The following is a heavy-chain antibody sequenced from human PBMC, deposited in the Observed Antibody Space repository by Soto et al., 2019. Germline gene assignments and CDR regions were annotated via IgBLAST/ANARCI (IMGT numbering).Heavy chain of an antibody. CDR1: GGSVTNSSYY. D-gene: IGHD4-17*01. V-gene: IGHV4-39*01. CDR2: VYYRGRS. CDR3: VSQRTTVPTQAYFDY. Sequence: SETLSLTCTVSGGSVTNSSYYWGWIRQSPGKGLEWIGSVYYRGRSYSKSSVQSRVTISVDTSKNRFSLSLNSVTASDTAVYFCVSQRTTVPTQAYFDYWGPGALVTVSS. J-gene: IGHJ4*02.